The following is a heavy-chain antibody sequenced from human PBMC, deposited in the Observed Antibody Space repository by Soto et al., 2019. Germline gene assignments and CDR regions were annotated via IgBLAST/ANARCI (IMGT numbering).Heavy chain of an antibody. J-gene: IGHJ6*02. V-gene: IGHV1-46*01. CDR1: GYTFSNYY. Sequence: QVHLVQSGAEVKKPGASVTFPCKASGYTFSNYYMHWVRQAPGQGLEWVGIVNPSGGGTTYAQNFQGRVTMTRDTSTSTVYMELNSLRSEDTAVYYCARGPKLTDFGDRGCYGMDVWGHGTTVTVSS. CDR3: ARGPKLTDFGDRGCYGMDV. D-gene: IGHD4-17*01. CDR2: VNPSGGGT.